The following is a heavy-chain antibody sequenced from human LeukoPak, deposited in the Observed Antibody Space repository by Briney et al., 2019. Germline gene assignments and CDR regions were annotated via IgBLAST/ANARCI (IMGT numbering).Heavy chain of an antibody. J-gene: IGHJ4*02. V-gene: IGHV4-59*01. CDR2: MSYSGST. Sequence: PSETLSLTCTVSGASISSYYWSWIRQTPGKGLEWIGYMSYSGSTNYNPSLKSRVTISVDTSKNHFSLKLSSVTAADTAVYYCARIVGATWGNYFDYWGQGTLVTVSS. D-gene: IGHD1-26*01. CDR1: GASISSYY. CDR3: ARIVGATWGNYFDY.